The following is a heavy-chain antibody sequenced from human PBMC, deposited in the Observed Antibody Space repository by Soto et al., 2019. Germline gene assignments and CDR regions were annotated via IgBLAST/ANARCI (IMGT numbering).Heavy chain of an antibody. CDR1: GFTLSMSA. V-gene: IGHV3-23*01. D-gene: IGHD3-16*02. CDR2: ISDGGDRT. J-gene: IGHJ3*01. Sequence: EVQLMESGGGLVQPGGSLRLSCASSGFTLSMSAVNWVRQAPGKGLEWVSYISDGGDRTYYADSVKGRFTISRDRSKNTLSLQMDSLRAEDTAVYYCAKDRGIIVKAGDAFDVWGQGTKFTFSS. CDR3: AKDRGIIVKAGDAFDV.